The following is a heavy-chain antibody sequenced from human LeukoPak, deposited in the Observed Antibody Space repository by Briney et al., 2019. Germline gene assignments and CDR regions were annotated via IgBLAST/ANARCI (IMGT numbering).Heavy chain of an antibody. CDR3: ARDHITMVRGVMPSDY. CDR2: ISSSSSYI. D-gene: IGHD3-10*01. CDR1: GFTFSSYS. J-gene: IGHJ4*02. V-gene: IGHV3-21*01. Sequence: PGGSLRLSCAASGFTFSSYSMNGVRQAPGKGLEWVSSISSSSSYIYYADSVKGRFTISRDNAKNSLYLQMNSLRAEDTAVYYCARDHITMVRGVMPSDYWGQGALVTVSS.